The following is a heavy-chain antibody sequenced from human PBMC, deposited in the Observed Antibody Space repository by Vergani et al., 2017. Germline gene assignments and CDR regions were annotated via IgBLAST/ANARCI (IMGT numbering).Heavy chain of an antibody. J-gene: IGHJ2*01. V-gene: IGHV3-13*01. CDR3: VRLPRGPWNFDL. CDR1: GFTFSSYD. Sequence: EVQLVESGGGLVQPGGSLRLSCAASGFTFSSYDMHWVRQATGKGLEWVSAIGTAGDTYYPGSVKGRFTISRDNTKNSLSLQMSGLRVEDTAVYYCVRLPRGPWNFDLWGRGTLITVSS. CDR2: IGTAGDT.